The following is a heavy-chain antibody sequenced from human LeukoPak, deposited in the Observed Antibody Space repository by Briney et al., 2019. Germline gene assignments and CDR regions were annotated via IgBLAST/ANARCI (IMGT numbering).Heavy chain of an antibody. V-gene: IGHV4-34*01. J-gene: IGHJ6*02. CDR2: INHSGST. CDR1: GGSFSGYY. Sequence: SETLSLTCAVYGGSFSGYYWSWIRQPPGKGLEWIEEINHSGSTNYKPSLKSRVTISVDTSKNQFSLKLSSVTAADTAVYYCARGRVNYYYGMDVWGQGTTVTVSS. D-gene: IGHD3-3*01. CDR3: ARGRVNYYYGMDV.